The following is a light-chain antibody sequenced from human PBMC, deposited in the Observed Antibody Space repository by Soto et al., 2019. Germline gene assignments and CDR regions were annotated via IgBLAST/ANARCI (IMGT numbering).Light chain of an antibody. Sequence: QSVLTQPPSASASLGPSVKLTCTLSSGHNSYDIAWQQQQPEKGPRYLMKLNSDGSHSKGDGIPARFSGSSSGAERYLTISRLQSEDDADYYCQTWSTDVRVFGGGTKVTVL. CDR1: SGHNSYD. CDR3: QTWSTDVRV. V-gene: IGLV4-69*01. J-gene: IGLJ3*02. CDR2: LNSDGSH.